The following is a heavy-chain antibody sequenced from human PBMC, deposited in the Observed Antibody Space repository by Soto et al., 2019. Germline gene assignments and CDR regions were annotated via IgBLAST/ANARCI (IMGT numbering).Heavy chain of an antibody. CDR1: GGSIFSHL. Sequence: SETLFLTCTVSGGSIFSHLWSWIRQPPGKGLEWIGYVSHSGSTTHNPSLKSRVTISLDTSQNQVSLQLRSVTAADTAVYYCAREGPLSGDAFDIWGRGTKVTVSS. V-gene: IGHV4-59*11. CDR3: AREGPLSGDAFDI. CDR2: VSHSGST. D-gene: IGHD3-16*01. J-gene: IGHJ3*02.